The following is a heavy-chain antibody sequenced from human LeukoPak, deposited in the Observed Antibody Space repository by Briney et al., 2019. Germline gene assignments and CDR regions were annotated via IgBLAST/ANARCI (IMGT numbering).Heavy chain of an antibody. CDR3: AKDNTGGVVA. J-gene: IGHJ4*02. CDR1: GFTFSTYG. CDR2: MPYDGTNE. V-gene: IGHV3-30*02. D-gene: IGHD2-15*01. Sequence: GSLRLSCVASGFTFSTYGMHWLRQAPGKGLEWVTFMPYDGTNEYYEESVKGRFTISRDNSKNTLYLQMNSLTVEDTAVYHCAKDNTGGVVAWGQGTLVTVSS.